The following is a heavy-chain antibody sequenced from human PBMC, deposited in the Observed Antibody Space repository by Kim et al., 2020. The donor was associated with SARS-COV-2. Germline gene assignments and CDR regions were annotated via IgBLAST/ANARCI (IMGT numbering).Heavy chain of an antibody. D-gene: IGHD3-3*01. CDR2: ISSSSSYI. V-gene: IGHV3-21*01. J-gene: IGHJ6*02. Sequence: GGSLRLSCAASGFTFSSYSMNWVRQAPGKGLEWVSSISSSSSYIYYADSVKGRFTISRDNAKNSLYLQMNSLRADDTAVYYCARGTIDYDFWSGYYRSGMDVWGQGTTVTVSS. CDR1: GFTFSSYS. CDR3: ARGTIDYDFWSGYYRSGMDV.